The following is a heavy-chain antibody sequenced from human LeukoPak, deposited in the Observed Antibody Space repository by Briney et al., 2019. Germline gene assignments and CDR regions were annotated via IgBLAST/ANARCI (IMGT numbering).Heavy chain of an antibody. CDR3: AREGPDSDSSRSRFDY. Sequence: ASVKVSCKASGYTFTNYYIHCLRQAPGQGLEWTGIINPSGGSTSYAQKFQGRVTMTRDTSTSTVYMELSSLRSEDTAVYYCAREGPDSDSSRSRFDYWGQGTLVTVSS. CDR1: GYTFTNYY. V-gene: IGHV1-46*01. J-gene: IGHJ4*02. D-gene: IGHD6-6*01. CDR2: INPSGGST.